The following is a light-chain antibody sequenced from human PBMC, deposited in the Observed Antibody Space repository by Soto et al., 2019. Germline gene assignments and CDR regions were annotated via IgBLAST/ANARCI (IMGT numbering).Light chain of an antibody. CDR3: QQYGSSLFT. V-gene: IGKV3-20*01. CDR1: RRVSSSY. J-gene: IGKJ3*01. Sequence: EIVLTQSPGTLSLSPGERATLSSRASRRVSSSYLAWYQQKPGQAPRLLIYGASSRATGIPDRFSGSGSGTDFTLTISRLEPEDFAVYYCQQYGSSLFTFGPGTKVDIK. CDR2: GAS.